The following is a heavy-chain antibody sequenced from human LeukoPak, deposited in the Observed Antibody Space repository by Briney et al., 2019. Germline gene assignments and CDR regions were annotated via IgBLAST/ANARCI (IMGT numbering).Heavy chain of an antibody. CDR1: GFTFSSCG. J-gene: IGHJ3*02. V-gene: IGHV3-30*02. Sequence: GGSLRLSCAASGFTFSSCGMHWVRQAPGKGLEWVTFIRYDGSNKYYADSVKGRFTISRDNSKNTLYLQMNSLRAEDTAVYYCAKIHREMAGDAFDIWGQGTMVTVSS. CDR3: AKIHREMAGDAFDI. CDR2: IRYDGSNK. D-gene: IGHD5-24*01.